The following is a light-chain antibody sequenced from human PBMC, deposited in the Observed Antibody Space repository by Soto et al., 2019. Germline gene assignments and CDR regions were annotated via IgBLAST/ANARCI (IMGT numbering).Light chain of an antibody. CDR3: AAWDDSLDGVV. Sequence: QSVLTQPPSGSKAPRQRVTISCSGSTSNIGNNAVSWYQQFPGKAPTLIIYFDDLLPSGVSDRFSGSKSGTSASLAISGLQSEDEAHYYCAAWDDSLDGVVFGGGTKLTLL. V-gene: IGLV1-36*01. CDR2: FDD. CDR1: TSNIGNNA. J-gene: IGLJ2*01.